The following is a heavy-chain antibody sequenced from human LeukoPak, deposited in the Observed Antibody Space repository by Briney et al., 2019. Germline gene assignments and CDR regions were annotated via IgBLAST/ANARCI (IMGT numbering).Heavy chain of an antibody. V-gene: IGHV3-48*02. D-gene: IGHD3-22*01. CDR1: GFTFSTYS. CDR3: ARVLGYDSSAYYESFDF. J-gene: IGHJ4*02. CDR2: ISSGSSII. Sequence: PGGSLRLSCAASGFTFSTYSMNWVRQAPGKGLEWVSYISSGSSIIYYADSVKGRFTISRDNAKNSLYLQMNSLRDEETAVYYCARVLGYDSSAYYESFDFWGQGTLVIVSS.